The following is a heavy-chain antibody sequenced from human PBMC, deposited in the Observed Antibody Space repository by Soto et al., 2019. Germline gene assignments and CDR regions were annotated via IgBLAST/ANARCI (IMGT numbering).Heavy chain of an antibody. CDR2: IYDSVNT. Sequence: SETLSLTCTVSGDSLSSGGHYWSWIRQHPGKGLEWIGHIYDSVNTYYSPSLRSRVTISADMSKNQFSLNLRSVTAADAAVYYCARVDHRGYFAILTDYWGQGTLVTVSS. D-gene: IGHD3-9*01. J-gene: IGHJ4*02. CDR3: ARVDHRGYFAILTDY. V-gene: IGHV4-31*03. CDR1: GDSLSSGGHY.